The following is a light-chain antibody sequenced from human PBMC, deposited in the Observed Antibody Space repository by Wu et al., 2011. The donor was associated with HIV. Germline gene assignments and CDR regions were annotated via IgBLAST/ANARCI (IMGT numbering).Light chain of an antibody. CDR3: QQYGSSPS. J-gene: IGKJ4*01. V-gene: IGKV3-20*01. CDR2: GAS. CDR1: QSVSSSY. Sequence: LSCRASQSVSSSYLAWYQQKPGQAPRLLIYGASSRATGIPDRFSGSGSGTDFTLTISRLEPEDFAVYSCQQYGSSPSFGGGTKVEIK.